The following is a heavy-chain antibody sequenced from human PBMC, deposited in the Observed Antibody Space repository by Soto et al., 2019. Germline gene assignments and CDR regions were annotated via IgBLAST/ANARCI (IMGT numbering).Heavy chain of an antibody. Sequence: SGPTLVTPTQTLTLTCTFSGLSLTSSGVGVGWIRQLPGKALEWLALIYWDDDKRYSQSLRSRLTITKDTSKNQVVLTVTNMDPVDAGTYYCPSAWYGEQHYNGMGVSGQGTTVTVSS. V-gene: IGHV2-5*02. CDR3: PSAWYGEQHYNGMGV. CDR2: IYWDDDK. D-gene: IGHD6-13*01. CDR1: GLSLTSSGVG. J-gene: IGHJ6*02.